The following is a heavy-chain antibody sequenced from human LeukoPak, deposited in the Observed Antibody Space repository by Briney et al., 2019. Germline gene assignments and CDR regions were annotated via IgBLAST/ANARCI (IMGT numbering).Heavy chain of an antibody. Sequence: GESLKISCKGSGFSFTSYWIGWVRQMPGKGLEYMGIIYPADSDTRYSPSFQGQVTISADKSISTAYLQWSSLKASDTAMYYCARPGQLGEYTPYYFDYWGQGTLVTVSS. D-gene: IGHD3-16*01. V-gene: IGHV5-51*01. CDR1: GFSFTSYW. J-gene: IGHJ4*02. CDR3: ARPGQLGEYTPYYFDY. CDR2: IYPADSDT.